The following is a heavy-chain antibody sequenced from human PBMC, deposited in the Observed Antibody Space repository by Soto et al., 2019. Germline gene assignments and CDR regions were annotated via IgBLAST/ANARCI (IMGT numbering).Heavy chain of an antibody. V-gene: IGHV3-48*03. J-gene: IGHJ6*02. CDR2: ISTSGGTI. Sequence: GGSLRLSCAASGFTFSDYEMNWVRQAPGKGLEWLSYISTSGGTIYSADSVKGRFTISRDNAKNSLYLQMNSLRAEDTAVYYCARSPLSGTFKYYYYAFNVWGQGTTVTVSS. CDR1: GFTFSDYE. CDR3: ARSPLSGTFKYYYYAFNV. D-gene: IGHD1-26*01.